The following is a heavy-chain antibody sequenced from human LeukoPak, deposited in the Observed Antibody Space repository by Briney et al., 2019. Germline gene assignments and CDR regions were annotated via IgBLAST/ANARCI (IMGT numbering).Heavy chain of an antibody. D-gene: IGHD4-17*01. Sequence: GGSLRLPCTAFGFSFDTFSMHWVRQIPGKGLEWVAVISNDESKIYYAGSVKGRFTISRDNSRSTLYLQMDSLRPDDTAVYYCATFDYGDYGYFDYWGQGTLVTVSS. CDR3: ATFDYGDYGYFDY. J-gene: IGHJ4*02. V-gene: IGHV3-30-3*01. CDR1: GFSFDTFS. CDR2: ISNDESKI.